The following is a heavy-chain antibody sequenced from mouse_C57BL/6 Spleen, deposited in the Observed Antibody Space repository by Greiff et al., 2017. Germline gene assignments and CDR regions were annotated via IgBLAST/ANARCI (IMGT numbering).Heavy chain of an antibody. CDR2: FYPGSGSI. CDR3: ARHGSGYDYDGGGYAMDY. D-gene: IGHD2-4*01. J-gene: IGHJ4*01. V-gene: IGHV1-62-2*01. CDR1: GYTFTEYT. Sequence: QVQLQQSGAELVKPGASVKLSCKASGYTFTEYTIHWVKQRSGQGLEWIGWFYPGSGSIKYNEKFKDKATLTADKSSSTVYMELSRLTSEDAAVYFCARHGSGYDYDGGGYAMDYWGQGTSVTVSS.